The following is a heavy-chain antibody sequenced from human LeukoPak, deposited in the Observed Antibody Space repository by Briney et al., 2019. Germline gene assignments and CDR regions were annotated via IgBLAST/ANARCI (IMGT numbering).Heavy chain of an antibody. CDR1: GFTFNIYW. CDR3: ARDKGYSSDT. V-gene: IGHV3-74*01. CDR2: IKSDGSST. Sequence: GGSLKLSCAASGFTFNIYWMHWVRQAPGKGLVWVSLIKSDGSSTNYADSVKGRFTISRDNATNTLYLQMDSLRAEDTATYYCARDKGYSSDTWGQGTLVTVSS. J-gene: IGHJ5*02. D-gene: IGHD5-18*01.